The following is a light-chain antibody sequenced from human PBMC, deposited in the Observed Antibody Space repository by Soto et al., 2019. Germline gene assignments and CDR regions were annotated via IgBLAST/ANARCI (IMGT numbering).Light chain of an antibody. V-gene: IGKV1-39*01. CDR3: LQYNGYYRT. J-gene: IGKJ1*01. CDR2: AAS. CDR1: QSISRY. Sequence: DIQMTQSPSSLSASVGDRVTITCRASQSISRYLNWYQQKTGKPPKILIYAASSLQSGVPSRFSGSGSGTEFTLTISRLQPDDFYTYYCLQYNGYYRTFGQGTKVDIK.